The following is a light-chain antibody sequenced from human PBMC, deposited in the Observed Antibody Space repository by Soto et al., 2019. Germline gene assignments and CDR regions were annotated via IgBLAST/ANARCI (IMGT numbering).Light chain of an antibody. CDR1: QDISNY. Sequence: DIQMTQSPSSLSASVGDRVTITCQASQDISNYLNWYQQKPGKAPKLLIYDASVLETGVPSRFSGSGSGTDFTFTISSLQPEDIATYFCQQFGDFPWTFGQRTKVGIK. V-gene: IGKV1-33*01. CDR2: DAS. J-gene: IGKJ1*01. CDR3: QQFGDFPWT.